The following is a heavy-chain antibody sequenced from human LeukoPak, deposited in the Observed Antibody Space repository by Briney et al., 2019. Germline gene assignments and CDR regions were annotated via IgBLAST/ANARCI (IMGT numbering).Heavy chain of an antibody. Sequence: GGSLKLSCAASGFTFSSYSMNWVRQAPGKGLEWVSSISSSSSYIYYADSVKGRFTISRGNAKNSLYLQMNSLRAEDTAVYYCARDTQLLWLEWGQGTLVTVSS. V-gene: IGHV3-21*01. CDR1: GFTFSSYS. CDR2: ISSSSSYI. CDR3: ARDTQLLWLE. J-gene: IGHJ4*02. D-gene: IGHD3-10*01.